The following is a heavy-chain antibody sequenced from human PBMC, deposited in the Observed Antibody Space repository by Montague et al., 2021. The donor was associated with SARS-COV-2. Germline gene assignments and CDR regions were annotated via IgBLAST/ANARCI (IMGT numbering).Heavy chain of an antibody. J-gene: IGHJ5*02. CDR2: IYHSGST. D-gene: IGHD3-10*01. CDR3: ARGRENYCSGSHDIDA. V-gene: IGHV4-59*01. Sequence: SETLSLTCAVSGGSITSYYWNWIRQPPGKGLEYIGYIYHSGSTTYNPSLKSRVTISVDTSKNQFSLKLRSVTAADTAVYYCARGRENYCSGSHDIDAWGQGTLVTVSS. CDR1: GGSITSYY.